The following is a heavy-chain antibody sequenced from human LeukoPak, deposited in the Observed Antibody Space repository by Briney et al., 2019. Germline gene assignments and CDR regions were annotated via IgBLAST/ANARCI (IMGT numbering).Heavy chain of an antibody. D-gene: IGHD1-20*01. V-gene: IGHV4-34*01. Sequence: SETLSLTCAVYGGSFSGYYWSWIRQPPGKGLEWIGEINHSGSTNYNPSLKSRVTISVDTSKNQFSLKLSSVTAADTAVYYCARAPRYNWNYWGQGTLVTVSS. CDR1: GGSFSGYY. CDR2: INHSGST. J-gene: IGHJ4*02. CDR3: ARAPRYNWNY.